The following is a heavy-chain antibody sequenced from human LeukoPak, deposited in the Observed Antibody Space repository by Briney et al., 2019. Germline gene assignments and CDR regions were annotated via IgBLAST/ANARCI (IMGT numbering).Heavy chain of an antibody. V-gene: IGHV3-48*03. D-gene: IGHD4-17*01. CDR1: GFTFSSYE. J-gene: IGHJ5*02. CDR3: ARDTNGDGWFDP. CDR2: ISSSGSTI. Sequence: QPGGSLRLSCAASGFTFSSYEMNWVRQAPGKGLEWVSYISSSGSTIYYADSVKGRFTISRDNAKNPLYLQMNSLRAEDTSVYYCARDTNGDGWFDPWGQGTLVTVSS.